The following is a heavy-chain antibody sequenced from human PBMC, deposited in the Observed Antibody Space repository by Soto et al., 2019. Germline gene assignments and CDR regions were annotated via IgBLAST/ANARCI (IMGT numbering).Heavy chain of an antibody. CDR1: GFTLSRYS. D-gene: IGHD6-13*01. J-gene: IGHJ4*02. CDR3: ARDLAWGITDY. Sequence: EVQLVESGGGLVQPGGSLRLSCVASGFTLSRYSMNWVRQAPGKGLEWVSYISRSSSTIYYADSVKGRFTISRDNAENSLYVQMNSVRDGATAVYYCARDLAWGITDYWGQGTRVTVSS. CDR2: ISRSSSTI. V-gene: IGHV3-48*02.